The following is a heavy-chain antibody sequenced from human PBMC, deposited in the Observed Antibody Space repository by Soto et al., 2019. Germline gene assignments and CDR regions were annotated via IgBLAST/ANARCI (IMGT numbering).Heavy chain of an antibody. V-gene: IGHV5-51*01. J-gene: IGHJ6*02. CDR3: ARQAAAGKYYYAMDV. CDR2: IYPGDSDT. D-gene: IGHD6-13*01. CDR1: GYSFTTYW. Sequence: EVQLVQSGAEVKKPGESLKISCKGSGYSFTTYWIGWVRQMPGKGLEGMVIIYPGDSDTRYSPSFQGQVTISADKSINTTYRQWSSLKASDTAIYYCARQAAAGKYYYAMDVWGQGTTVTVSS.